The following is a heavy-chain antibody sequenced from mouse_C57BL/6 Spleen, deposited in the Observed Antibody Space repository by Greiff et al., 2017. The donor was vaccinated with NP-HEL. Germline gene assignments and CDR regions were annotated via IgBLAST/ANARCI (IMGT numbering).Heavy chain of an antibody. CDR1: GYTFTDYY. CDR2: IYPGSGNT. CDR3: AREATGFDY. D-gene: IGHD1-1*01. Sequence: QVQLKESGAELVRPGASVKLSCKASGYTFTDYYINWVKQRPGQGLEWIARIYPGSGNTYYNEKFKGKATLTAEKSSSTAYMQLSSLTSEDSAVYFCAREATGFDYWGQGTTLTVSS. J-gene: IGHJ2*01. V-gene: IGHV1-76*01.